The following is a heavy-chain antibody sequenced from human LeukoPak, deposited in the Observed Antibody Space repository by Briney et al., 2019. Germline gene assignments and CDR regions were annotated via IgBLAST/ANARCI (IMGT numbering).Heavy chain of an antibody. D-gene: IGHD1-14*01. Sequence: GGSLRLSCAASGFTLSPFIMDWVRQSPGKGPLWVSRIGPDGSATHYADFVKGRFTISRDNARNTLYLQISSLSVEDTAVYFCARDMWGTYDYWGQGALVTVSS. V-gene: IGHV3-74*01. CDR2: IGPDGSAT. J-gene: IGHJ4*02. CDR3: ARDMWGTYDY. CDR1: GFTLSPFI.